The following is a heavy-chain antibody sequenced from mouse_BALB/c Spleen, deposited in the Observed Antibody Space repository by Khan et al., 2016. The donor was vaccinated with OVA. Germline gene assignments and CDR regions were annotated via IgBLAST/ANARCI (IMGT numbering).Heavy chain of an antibody. V-gene: IGHV1-4*01. Sequence: QVQLKQSGAELTGPGASVKMSCKASGYTFTSYTMHWVKQRPGQGLEWIGYINPVSDYTNSNQNFKDKATLTADKSSSTAYMQLRSLTSEDSAVYYCAKEGAYYRSDGWFAYWGQGTLVTVST. J-gene: IGHJ3*01. CDR2: INPVSDYT. D-gene: IGHD2-14*01. CDR1: GYTFTSYT. CDR3: AKEGAYYRSDGWFAY.